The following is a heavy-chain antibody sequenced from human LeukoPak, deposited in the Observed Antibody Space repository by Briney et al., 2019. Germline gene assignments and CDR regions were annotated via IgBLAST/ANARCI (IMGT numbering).Heavy chain of an antibody. Sequence: SVTVSCKASGGTFISYAISWVRQAPGQGLEWMGGIIPIFGTANYAQKFQGRVTITADESTSTAYMELSSLRSEDTAVYYCARGLMAAAGAFDYWGQGTLVTVSS. CDR3: ARGLMAAAGAFDY. CDR2: IIPIFGTA. J-gene: IGHJ4*02. CDR1: GGTFISYA. D-gene: IGHD6-13*01. V-gene: IGHV1-69*13.